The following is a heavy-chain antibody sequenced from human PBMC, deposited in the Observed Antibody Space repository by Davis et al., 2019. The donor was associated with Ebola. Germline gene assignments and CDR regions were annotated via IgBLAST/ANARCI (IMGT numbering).Heavy chain of an antibody. D-gene: IGHD2-21*01. J-gene: IGHJ6*02. V-gene: IGHV3-53*01. CDR1: GFNVRTTY. CDR3: ARGDSRGYYYGMDV. CDR2: LYSGGGT. Sequence: GESLKISCAASGFNVRTTYMTWVRQPPGKGLEWVSLLYSGGGTYYADSVKGRFTISRDNSKNTLFLQMNSLRVEDTALYYCARGDSRGYYYGMDVWGQGTTVTVSS.